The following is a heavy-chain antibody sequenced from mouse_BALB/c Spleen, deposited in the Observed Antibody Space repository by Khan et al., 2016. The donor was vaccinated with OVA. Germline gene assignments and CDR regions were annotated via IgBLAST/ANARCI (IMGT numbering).Heavy chain of an antibody. CDR3: SRGMVGRFAY. Sequence: EVQLQESGPGLVKPSQSLSLTCTVTGYSITNDYAWNWIRQFPGNKLEWMGYISYSGSTSYNQSLKSRIAITRETSKNQFFLQLNSLTTEDTTTYSCSRGMVGRFAYWGQGTLVTVSA. J-gene: IGHJ3*01. V-gene: IGHV3-2*02. D-gene: IGHD1-1*02. CDR1: GYSITNDYA. CDR2: ISYSGST.